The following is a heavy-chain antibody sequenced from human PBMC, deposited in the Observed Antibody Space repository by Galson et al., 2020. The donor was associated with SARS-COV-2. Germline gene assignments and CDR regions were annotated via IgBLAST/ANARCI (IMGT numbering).Heavy chain of an antibody. CDR1: GFSLSTSGMC. V-gene: IGHV2-70*11. Sequence: SGPTLVKPTQTLTLTCTFSGFSLSTSGMCVSWIRQPPGKALEWLARIDWDNDKYYSTSLKTRLTISKDTSKNQVVLTMTNMDPVDTATYYCARMLAAGVYHDYWGQGTLVTVSS. CDR2: IDWDNDK. J-gene: IGHJ4*02. D-gene: IGHD6-13*01. CDR3: ARMLAAGVYHDY.